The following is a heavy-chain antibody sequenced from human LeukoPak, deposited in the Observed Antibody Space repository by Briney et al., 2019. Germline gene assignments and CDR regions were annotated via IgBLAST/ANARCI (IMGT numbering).Heavy chain of an antibody. CDR1: GGSFSGYY. CDR2: INHSGST. J-gene: IGHJ5*02. D-gene: IGHD6-13*01. V-gene: IGHV4-34*01. Sequence: SETLSLTYAVYGGSFSGYYWSWIRQPPGKGLEWIGEINHSGSTNYNPSLKSRVTISVDTSKNQFSLKLSSVTAADTAVYYCARGEDEAAAVWFDPWGQGTLVTVSS. CDR3: ARGEDEAAAVWFDP.